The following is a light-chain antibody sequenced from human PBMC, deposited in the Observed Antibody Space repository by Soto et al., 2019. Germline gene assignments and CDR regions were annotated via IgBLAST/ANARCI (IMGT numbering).Light chain of an antibody. CDR2: KAS. CDR3: QQYNFYPWT. Sequence: DIQMTQSPSTLSASVGDRVTITCRTSQSISAWLAWYQQKSGKAPKLLIYKASSLESGTPSRFSGSGSGTEFTLTISSLQPDDFATYYCQQYNFYPWTFGQGTQVEIK. V-gene: IGKV1-5*03. J-gene: IGKJ1*01. CDR1: QSISAW.